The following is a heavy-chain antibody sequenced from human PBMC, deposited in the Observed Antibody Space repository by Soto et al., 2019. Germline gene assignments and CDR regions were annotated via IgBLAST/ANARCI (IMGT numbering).Heavy chain of an antibody. CDR2: ISASGDTV. D-gene: IGHD3-22*01. Sequence: GGSRILSCVTSGLPSSGFEMHWVRPAPGKGLEWVSYISASGDTVYYADSVKGRFTISRDNAKNTLYLQMNSLRAEDTAVYYCAKDRNYYDSSGGFDYWGQGTLVTVSS. J-gene: IGHJ4*02. V-gene: IGHV3-48*03. CDR3: AKDRNYYDSSGGFDY. CDR1: GLPSSGFE.